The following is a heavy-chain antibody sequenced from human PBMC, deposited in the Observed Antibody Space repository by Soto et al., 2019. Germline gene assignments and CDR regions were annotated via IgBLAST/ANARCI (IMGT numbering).Heavy chain of an antibody. Sequence: LRLSCAASGFTFSSYSMNWVRQAPGKGLEWVSSISSSSSYIYYADSVKGRFTISRDNAKNSLYLQMNSLRAEDTAVYYCARAPTEDFWSGYYSYYYYYGMDVWGQGTTVTVSS. CDR1: GFTFSSYS. V-gene: IGHV3-21*01. J-gene: IGHJ6*02. CDR3: ARAPTEDFWSGYYSYYYYYGMDV. D-gene: IGHD3-3*01. CDR2: ISSSSSYI.